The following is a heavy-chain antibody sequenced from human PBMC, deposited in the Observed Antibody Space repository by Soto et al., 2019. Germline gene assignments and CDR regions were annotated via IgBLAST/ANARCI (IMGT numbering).Heavy chain of an antibody. CDR2: ISYDGSNK. CDR3: AKSFRYSSSWYVYYYYYGMDV. Sequence: QVQLVESGGGVVQPGRSLRLSCAASGFTFSSYGMHWVRQAPGKGLEWVAVISYDGSNKYYADSVKGRFTISRDNSKNTLYLQMNSLRAEDTAVYYCAKSFRYSSSWYVYYYYYGMDVW. J-gene: IGHJ6*01. D-gene: IGHD6-13*01. V-gene: IGHV3-30*18. CDR1: GFTFSSYG.